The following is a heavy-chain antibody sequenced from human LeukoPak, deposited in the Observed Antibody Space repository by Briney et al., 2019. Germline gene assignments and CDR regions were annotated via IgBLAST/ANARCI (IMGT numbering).Heavy chain of an antibody. V-gene: IGHV4-59*01. CDR3: ARGPRIVGDTAYGAFDI. Sequence: PSETLSLTCTVPGGSISSYFWSWIRQPPGKGLEWNGYISYSGSTNYNPSPKSRVTISVDTSKNQFSLKLSSVTAADTAVYYCARGPRIVGDTAYGAFDIWGQGTMVTVSS. D-gene: IGHD1-26*01. CDR1: GGSISSYF. CDR2: ISYSGST. J-gene: IGHJ3*02.